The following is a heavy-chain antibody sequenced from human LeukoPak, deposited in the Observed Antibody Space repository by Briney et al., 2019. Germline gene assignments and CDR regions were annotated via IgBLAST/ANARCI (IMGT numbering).Heavy chain of an antibody. V-gene: IGHV3-74*01. Sequence: PGGSLRLSCAASGFTFSSHWMHWVRQAPGKGLVWVSRINSDGSSISYADSVKGRFTISRDNAKNSLYLQMNSLRAEDTAVYYCARDTIQLWFAYWGQGTLVTVSS. CDR3: ARDTIQLWFAY. D-gene: IGHD5-18*01. J-gene: IGHJ4*02. CDR1: GFTFSSHW. CDR2: INSDGSSI.